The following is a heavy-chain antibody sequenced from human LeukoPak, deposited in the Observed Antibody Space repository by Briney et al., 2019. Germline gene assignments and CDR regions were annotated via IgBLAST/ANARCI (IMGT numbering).Heavy chain of an antibody. CDR3: ARDPIIVLMVYALDY. V-gene: IGHV3-30*04. CDR1: GFTFSSYA. J-gene: IGHJ4*02. Sequence: HPGGSLRLSCAASGFTFSSYAMHWVRQAPGKGLEWVAVISYDGSNKYYADSVKGRFTTSRDNSKNTLYLQMNSLRAEDTAVYYCARDPIIVLMVYALDYWGQGTLVTVSS. CDR2: ISYDGSNK. D-gene: IGHD2-8*01.